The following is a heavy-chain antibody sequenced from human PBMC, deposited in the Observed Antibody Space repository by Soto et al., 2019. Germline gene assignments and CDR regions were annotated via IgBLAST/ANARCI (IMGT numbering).Heavy chain of an antibody. V-gene: IGHV1-3*01. CDR2: INAGNGNT. D-gene: IGHD2-21*01. J-gene: IGHJ3*02. CDR3: ASDSVARRNAFDI. CDR1: GYTFTSYA. Sequence: QVQLVQSGAEVKKPGASVKVSCKASGYTFTSYAMHWVRQAPGQRLEWMGWINAGNGNTKYSQKFQGRVTITRDTSSSTGYMELSSLRSEDTAVDYCASDSVARRNAFDIWGQGTMVIVSS.